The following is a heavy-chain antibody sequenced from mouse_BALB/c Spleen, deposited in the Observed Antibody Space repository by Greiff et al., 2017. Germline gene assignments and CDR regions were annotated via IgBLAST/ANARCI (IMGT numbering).Heavy chain of an antibody. Sequence: EVHLVESGGGLVQPGGSRKLSCAASGFTFSSFGMHWVRQAPEKGLEWVAYISSGSSTIYYADTVKGRFTISRDNPKNTLFLQMTSLRSEDTAMYYCARSGYRYDGQFAYWGQGTLVTVSA. CDR1: GFTFSSFG. V-gene: IGHV5-17*02. D-gene: IGHD2-14*01. CDR3: ARSGYRYDGQFAY. CDR2: ISSGSSTI. J-gene: IGHJ3*01.